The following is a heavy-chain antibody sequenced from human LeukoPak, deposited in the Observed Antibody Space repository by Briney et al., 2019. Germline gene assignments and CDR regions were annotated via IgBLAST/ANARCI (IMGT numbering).Heavy chain of an antibody. V-gene: IGHV1-2*02. CDR2: INPNSGGT. J-gene: IGHJ4*02. D-gene: IGHD3-22*01. CDR1: GYTFTGYY. CDR3: AREYYYDSSGHYYPSAVDY. Sequence: GASVKVSCKASGYTFTGYYMHWVRQAPGQGLEWMGWINPNSGGTNYAQKFQGRVTMTRDTSISTAYMELSRLRSDDTAVYYCAREYYYDSSGHYYPSAVDYWGQGTLVTVSS.